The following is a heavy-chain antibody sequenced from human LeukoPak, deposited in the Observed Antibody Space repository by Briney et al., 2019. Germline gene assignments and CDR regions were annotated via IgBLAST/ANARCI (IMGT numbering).Heavy chain of an antibody. CDR2: FDPEDGET. J-gene: IGHJ4*02. CDR3: ATPYYYDSSVYHYGLDF. V-gene: IGHV1-24*01. D-gene: IGHD3-22*01. Sequence: ASVKVSCKASGYTFTSYGINWVRQAPGQGLEWMGGFDPEDGETIYAQKFQGRVTMTEDTSTDTAYMELNSLRSEDTAVYYCATPYYYDSSVYHYGLDFWGQGTLVTVSS. CDR1: GYTFTSYG.